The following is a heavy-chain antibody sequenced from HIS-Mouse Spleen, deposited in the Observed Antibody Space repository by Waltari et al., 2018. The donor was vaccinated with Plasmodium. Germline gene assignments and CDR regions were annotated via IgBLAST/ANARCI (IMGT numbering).Heavy chain of an antibody. Sequence: FTFSSYAMHWVRQAPGKGLEWVAVISYDGSNKYYADSVKGRFTISRDNSKNTLYLQMNSLRAEDTAVYYCARDRRLAFDYWGQGTLVTVSS. J-gene: IGHJ4*02. D-gene: IGHD2-15*01. CDR2: ISYDGSNK. V-gene: IGHV3-30-3*01. CDR3: ARDRRLAFDY. CDR1: FTFSSYA.